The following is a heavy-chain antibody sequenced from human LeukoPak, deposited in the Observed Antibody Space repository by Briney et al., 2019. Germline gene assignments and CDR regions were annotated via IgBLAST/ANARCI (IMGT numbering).Heavy chain of an antibody. Sequence: GGSLRLSCAASGFTFSTYWMSWVRQAPGKGLEWVANIKQDGSERSYEDSVKGRFTISRDNAKNSLYLQMNSLRAEDTAVYFCARDQRSRTADPWGQGTLVTVSS. V-gene: IGHV3-7*01. J-gene: IGHJ5*02. CDR1: GFTFSTYW. CDR3: ARDQRSRTADP. D-gene: IGHD2-21*02. CDR2: IKQDGSER.